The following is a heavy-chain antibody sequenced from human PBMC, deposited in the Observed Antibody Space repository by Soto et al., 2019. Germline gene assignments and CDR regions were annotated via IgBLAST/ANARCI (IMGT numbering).Heavy chain of an antibody. J-gene: IGHJ6*02. Sequence: RGSMRLSCAASGFTFSSYGMHWVRQAPGKGLEWVAVISYDGSNKYYADSVKGRFTISRDNSKNTLYLQMNSLRAEDTAVYYCAKGGMTTSLIYGMDVWGQGTTVTVSS. CDR1: GFTFSSYG. CDR3: AKGGMTTSLIYGMDV. V-gene: IGHV3-30*18. CDR2: ISYDGSNK. D-gene: IGHD4-4*01.